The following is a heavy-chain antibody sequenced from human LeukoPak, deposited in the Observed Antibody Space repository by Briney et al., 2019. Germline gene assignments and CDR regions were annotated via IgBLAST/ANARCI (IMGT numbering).Heavy chain of an antibody. V-gene: IGHV4-4*07. CDR1: GRFISIYY. CDR2: TYTSGST. CDR3: ARESIAGTPFYYYYYMDV. J-gene: IGHJ6*03. Sequence: SSETLSLTCTVSGRFISIYYGRWIRQPAGRGLEWIGCTYTSGSTNYNPSLKSRVTMSVDTSKNQFSLKLSSVTAADTAVYYCARESIAGTPFYYYYYMDVWGKGTTVTISS. D-gene: IGHD6-13*01.